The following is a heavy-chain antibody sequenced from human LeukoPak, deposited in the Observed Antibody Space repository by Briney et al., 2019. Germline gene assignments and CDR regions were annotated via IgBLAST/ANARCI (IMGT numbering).Heavy chain of an antibody. CDR1: GYTLTSYD. J-gene: IGHJ4*02. Sequence: GASVKVSFKASGYTLTSYDINWVGQATGQGLEWMGWMNPNSGNTGYAQKFQGRVTMNRDTSISTAYMELRSLRYADAAVYYCARGQMAGIAARRDFDDWGQGTLVTVSS. V-gene: IGHV1-8*02. D-gene: IGHD6-6*01. CDR2: MNPNSGNT. CDR3: ARGQMAGIAARRDFDD.